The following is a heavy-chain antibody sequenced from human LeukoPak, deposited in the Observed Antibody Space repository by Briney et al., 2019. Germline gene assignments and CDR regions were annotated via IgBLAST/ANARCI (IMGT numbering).Heavy chain of an antibody. D-gene: IGHD1-26*01. J-gene: IGHJ4*02. CDR1: GFTFSSYG. CDR2: IRYDGSNK. V-gene: IGHV3-30*02. CDR3: AKDRRELARTVFDY. Sequence: GGSLRLSCAASGFTFSSYGMHWVRQAPGKGLEWVAFIRYDGSNKYYADSVKGRFTISRDNSKNTLYLQMNSLRAEDTAAYYCAKDRRELARTVFDYWGQGTLVTVSS.